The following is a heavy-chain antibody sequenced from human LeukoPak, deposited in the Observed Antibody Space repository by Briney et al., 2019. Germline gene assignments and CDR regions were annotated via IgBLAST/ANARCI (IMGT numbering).Heavy chain of an antibody. V-gene: IGHV3-9*01. CDR2: ISWNSGSI. D-gene: IGHD5-12*01. CDR3: AKGGVATIAPDY. Sequence: GGSLRLSCAASGFTFDDYAMHWVRQAPGKGLEWVSGISWNSGSIGYADSVKGRFTISRDNAKNSLYLQMNSLRAEDTALYYCAKGGVATIAPDYWGQGTLVTVSS. CDR1: GFTFDDYA. J-gene: IGHJ4*02.